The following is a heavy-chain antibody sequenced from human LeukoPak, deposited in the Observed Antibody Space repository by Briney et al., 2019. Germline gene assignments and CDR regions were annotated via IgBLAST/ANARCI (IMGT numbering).Heavy chain of an antibody. V-gene: IGHV1-69*13. CDR2: IIPIFGTA. D-gene: IGHD3-10*02. Sequence: SVKVSCKASGGTFSSYAISWVRQAPGQGLEWMGGIIPIFGTANYAQKFQGRVTFTADESTSTAYMELSSLRSEDTAVYYCARGLRSGRHSRGFDPWGQGTLVTVSS. CDR3: ARGLRSGRHSRGFDP. J-gene: IGHJ5*02. CDR1: GGTFSSYA.